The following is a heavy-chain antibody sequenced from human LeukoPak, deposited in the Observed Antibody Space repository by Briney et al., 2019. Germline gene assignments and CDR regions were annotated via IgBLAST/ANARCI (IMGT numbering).Heavy chain of an antibody. CDR3: ARDAGGNYALDY. J-gene: IGHJ4*02. V-gene: IGHV4-59*01. CDR1: GGSLSSYY. CDR2: IYYSGST. D-gene: IGHD4-23*01. Sequence: PSETLSLTCTVYGGSLSSYYWSWVRQPPGEGLEWVGYIYYSGSTNYTPSLKSRVTISVDTSKNQFSLTLSSVTAADTAVYYCARDAGGNYALDYWGQGTLVTVSS.